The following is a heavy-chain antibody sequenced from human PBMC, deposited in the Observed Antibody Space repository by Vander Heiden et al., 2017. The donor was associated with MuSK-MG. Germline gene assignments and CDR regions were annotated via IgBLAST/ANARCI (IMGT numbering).Heavy chain of an antibody. Sequence: EVQLVESGGGLVQPGRSLGLPCAASGFTFDDYAMHWGRQAPGKGLEWVSGISWNSGSVGYADSVKGRFTISRDNAKNSLYLQMNSLRPEDTALYYCAKEGSGYYVDYWGQGTLVTVSS. CDR1: GFTFDDYA. V-gene: IGHV3-9*01. D-gene: IGHD3-22*01. J-gene: IGHJ4*02. CDR3: AKEGSGYYVDY. CDR2: ISWNSGSV.